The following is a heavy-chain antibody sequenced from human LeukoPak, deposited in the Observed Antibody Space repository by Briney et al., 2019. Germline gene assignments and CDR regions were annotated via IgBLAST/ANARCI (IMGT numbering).Heavy chain of an antibody. D-gene: IGHD4-17*01. J-gene: IGHJ6*04. V-gene: IGHV4-59*01. CDR3: ARRTTETSWNDLDL. CDR1: GGSMSNYY. Sequence: SETLSLTCSVSGGSMSNYYWRWMRPSPGKGRVWVGYIYYSRSTNYNPSLKSRVTISVDTSKNQYTLQLTSETAADTAVDSCARRTTETSWNDLDLWGKGTTVIVSS. CDR2: IYYSRST.